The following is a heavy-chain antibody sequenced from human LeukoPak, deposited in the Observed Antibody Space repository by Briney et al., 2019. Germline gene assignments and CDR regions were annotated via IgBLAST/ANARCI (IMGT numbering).Heavy chain of an antibody. CDR2: ISSNGGST. CDR1: GFTFSSYA. CDR3: ARDGTDPYGSGSSDY. V-gene: IGHV3-64*01. J-gene: IGHJ4*02. Sequence: GGSLRLSCAASGFTFSSYAMHWVRQAPGKGLEYVSAISSNGGSTYYANSVKGRFTISRDNSKNTLYLQMGSLRAEDMAVYYCARDGTDPYGSGSSDYWGQGTLVTVSS. D-gene: IGHD3-10*01.